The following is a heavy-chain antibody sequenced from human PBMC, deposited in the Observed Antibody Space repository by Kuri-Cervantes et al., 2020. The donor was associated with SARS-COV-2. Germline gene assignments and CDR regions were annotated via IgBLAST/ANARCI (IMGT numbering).Heavy chain of an antibody. CDR3: VHSSGSWYSYSNYYMDV. D-gene: IGHD6-13*01. CDR1: GFSLTTSGVG. CDR2: NYWDDDK. V-gene: IGHV2-5*02. J-gene: IGHJ6*03. Sequence: SGPTLVKPTQTLTLTCTFSGFSLTTSGVGVGWIRQPPGKALEWLAVNYWDDDKRYSPSLKNRLTITKATSKNQVVLTMTNMDPVDTAAYYCVHSSGSWYSYSNYYMDVWGNGTTVTVPS.